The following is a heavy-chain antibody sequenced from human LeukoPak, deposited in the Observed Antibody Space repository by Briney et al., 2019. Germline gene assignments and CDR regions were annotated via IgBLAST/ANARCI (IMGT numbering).Heavy chain of an antibody. CDR2: ISAYNGNT. Sequence: GASVKVSCRASGYTFTSYGITWVRQAPGQGLEWMGWISAYNGNTNYAQKLQGRVTMTTDTSTTTAYMELRSLRSDDTAVYYCARDNDIAAAGTSHYFDYWGQGTLVTVSS. D-gene: IGHD6-13*01. J-gene: IGHJ4*02. CDR1: GYTFTSYG. CDR3: ARDNDIAAAGTSHYFDY. V-gene: IGHV1-18*01.